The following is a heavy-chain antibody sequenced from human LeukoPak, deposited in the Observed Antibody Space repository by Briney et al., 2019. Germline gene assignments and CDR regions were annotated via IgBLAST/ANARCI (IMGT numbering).Heavy chain of an antibody. Sequence: GGSLRLSCAASGFTFSAYSMDWVRQAPGKGLVWVSSITSSSSDLFYADSVKGRFTISRDNAKNSLYLQMNSLRAEDTAVYYCAREARTVTTTPDDDYWGQGTLVTVSS. J-gene: IGHJ4*02. CDR1: GFTFSAYS. V-gene: IGHV3-21*04. CDR3: AREARTVTTTPDDDY. D-gene: IGHD4-17*01. CDR2: ITSSSSDL.